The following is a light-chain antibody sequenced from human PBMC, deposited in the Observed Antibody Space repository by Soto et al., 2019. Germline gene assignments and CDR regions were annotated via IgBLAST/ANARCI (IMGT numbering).Light chain of an antibody. CDR3: QCLNGAPTIT. J-gene: IGKJ5*01. Sequence: DIQLTQSPSFLSASVGDRVTITCRASQDVSDYLAWYQHAPGKAPNLLIYAAYTLQSGVPSRFSGSGSVTVFSLTITGLHVYDFASVYCQCLNGAPTITFGQGTGLDVK. CDR2: AAY. V-gene: IGKV1-9*01. CDR1: QDVSDY.